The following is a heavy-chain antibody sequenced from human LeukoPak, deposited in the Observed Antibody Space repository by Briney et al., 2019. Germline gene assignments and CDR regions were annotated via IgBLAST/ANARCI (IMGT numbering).Heavy chain of an antibody. CDR1: GDSFSSHY. D-gene: IGHD1-1*01. J-gene: IGHJ4*02. Sequence: PSETLSLTCAVSGDSFSSHYWTWIRQSPGTGLEWIGYISHIGRTNYNPSLKSRATLSVDSSKKQFSLKMTSVTAADTGVYYCARVPDITARPCDSWGPGTLVTVSS. V-gene: IGHV4-59*11. CDR3: ARVPDITARPCDS. CDR2: ISHIGRT.